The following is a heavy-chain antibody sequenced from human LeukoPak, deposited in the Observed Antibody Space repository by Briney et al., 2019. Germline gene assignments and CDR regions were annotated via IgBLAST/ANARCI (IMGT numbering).Heavy chain of an antibody. CDR2: IDYSGGT. J-gene: IGHJ4*02. D-gene: IGHD1-26*01. Sequence: SETLSLTCTVSGGSIRGSFWNWIRQPPGKGLEWIGYIDYSGGTNYNPSLRSRVTISIDTSQNQFSMQLTSVTAADTAVYYCARCGAGEWGATNYWGQGTLVTVSS. V-gene: IGHV4-59*01. CDR1: GGSIRGSF. CDR3: ARCGAGEWGATNY.